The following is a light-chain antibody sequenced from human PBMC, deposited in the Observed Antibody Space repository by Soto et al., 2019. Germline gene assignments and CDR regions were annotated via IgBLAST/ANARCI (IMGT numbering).Light chain of an antibody. CDR1: QSILYSPNNKSY. V-gene: IGKV4-1*01. CDR3: QQYYSSPFT. Sequence: DIVMTQSPDALAVSLGERATINCRSSQSILYSPNNKSYLAWYQQKSGQPPKLLIYWTSTRESGVPDRCSGSWSGTDFTLTISSLQAEDVAVYYCQQYYSSPFTFGTGTNVDVK. J-gene: IGKJ3*01. CDR2: WTS.